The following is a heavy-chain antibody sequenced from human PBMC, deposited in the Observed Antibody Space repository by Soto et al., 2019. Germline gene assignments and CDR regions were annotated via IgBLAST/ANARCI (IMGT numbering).Heavy chain of an antibody. Sequence: QITLKESGPTLVKPTQTLTLTCTFSGLSLSTSGEAVGWIRQPPGKALEWLALIYWDDDKRYNPTLKTRLTNTNDTSKHHVVLPLTNMDPVDTAQYHCAHYVSTSTAGWFDPWGQGILVTVSS. CDR1: GLSLSTSGEA. V-gene: IGHV2-5*02. J-gene: IGHJ5*02. CDR2: IYWDDDK. CDR3: AHYVSTSTAGWFDP. D-gene: IGHD3-10*02.